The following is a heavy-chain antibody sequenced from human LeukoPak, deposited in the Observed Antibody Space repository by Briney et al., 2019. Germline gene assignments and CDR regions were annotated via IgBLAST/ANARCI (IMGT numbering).Heavy chain of an antibody. CDR3: ARLGFPVYYYYMDV. D-gene: IGHD2-15*01. Sequence: PGGSLRLSCAASGFTFSTYAMSWVRQAPGKGLEWVSGISGSGGTTKYADSVKGRFTISRDNAKNSLYLQMNSLRAEDPAVYYCARLGFPVYYYYMDVWGKGTTVSVSS. J-gene: IGHJ6*03. CDR1: GFTFSTYA. V-gene: IGHV3-23*01. CDR2: ISGSGGTT.